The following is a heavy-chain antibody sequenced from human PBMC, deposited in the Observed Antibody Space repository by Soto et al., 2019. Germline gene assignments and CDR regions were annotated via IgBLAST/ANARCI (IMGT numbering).Heavy chain of an antibody. CDR2: ISSSSSTI. D-gene: IGHD4-17*01. CDR3: ARDRYGDYVADI. Sequence: GGSLRLSCAASGFTCISYSMNWVRQATGKGLEWVSYISSSSSTIYYADSVKGRFTISRDNAKNSLYLQMNSLRAEDTAVYYCARDRYGDYVADIWGQGTMVTVSS. J-gene: IGHJ3*02. CDR1: GFTCISYS. V-gene: IGHV3-48*01.